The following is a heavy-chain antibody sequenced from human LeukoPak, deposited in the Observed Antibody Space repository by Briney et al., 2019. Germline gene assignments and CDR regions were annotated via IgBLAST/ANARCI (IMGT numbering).Heavy chain of an antibody. CDR2: IIPILGIA. V-gene: IGHV1-69*04. J-gene: IGHJ4*02. Sequence: GASVKVSCKASGGTFSSYAISWVRQAPGQGLEWMGRIIPILGIANYAQKFQGRVTITADKSTSTAYMELSGLRSEDTAVYYCARDPIHPDYGGNSPPDYWGQGTLVTVSS. CDR1: GGTFSSYA. CDR3: ARDPIHPDYGGNSPPDY. D-gene: IGHD4-23*01.